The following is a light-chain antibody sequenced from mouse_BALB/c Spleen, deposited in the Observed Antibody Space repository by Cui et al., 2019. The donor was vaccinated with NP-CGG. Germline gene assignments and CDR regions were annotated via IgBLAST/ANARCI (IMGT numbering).Light chain of an antibody. CDR2: YAS. CDR3: LQYDNLLPT. J-gene: IGKJ1*01. CDR1: QDINKY. V-gene: IGKV19-93*01. Sequence: DIQMTQSLSSLSASLGGKVTITFMISQDINKYIAWYQHKPGKGPRLLIHYASTVQPGIPSKFSGSGSGRNYSFSISNLEPEDIASYYCLQYDNLLPTFGGGTKLEIK.